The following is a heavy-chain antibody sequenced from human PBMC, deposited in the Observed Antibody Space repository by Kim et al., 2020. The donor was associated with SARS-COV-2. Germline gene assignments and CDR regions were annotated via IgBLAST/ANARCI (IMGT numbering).Heavy chain of an antibody. V-gene: IGHV1-69*13. CDR3: ARVLLWFGEHYYYYGMDV. CDR2: IIPIFGTA. Sequence: SVKVSCKASGGTFSSYAISWVRQAPGQGLEWMGGIIPIFGTANYAQKFQGRVTITADESTSTAYMELSSLRSEDTAVYYCARVLLWFGEHYYYYGMDVWGQGTTVTVSS. CDR1: GGTFSSYA. J-gene: IGHJ6*02. D-gene: IGHD3-10*01.